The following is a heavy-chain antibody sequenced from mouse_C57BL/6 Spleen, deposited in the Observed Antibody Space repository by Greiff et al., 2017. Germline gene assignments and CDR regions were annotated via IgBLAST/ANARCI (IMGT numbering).Heavy chain of an antibody. J-gene: IGHJ2*01. Sequence: QVQLQQSGAELVKPGASVKMSCKASGYTFTSYWITWVKQRPGQGLEWLGDIYPGSGSTNYNEKFQSKATLTVDTSSSTAYMQLSSLTSEDSAVYYCARGTSVVAPFDYWGQGTTLSVSS. V-gene: IGHV1-55*01. CDR1: GYTFTSYW. D-gene: IGHD1-1*01. CDR2: IYPGSGST. CDR3: ARGTSVVAPFDY.